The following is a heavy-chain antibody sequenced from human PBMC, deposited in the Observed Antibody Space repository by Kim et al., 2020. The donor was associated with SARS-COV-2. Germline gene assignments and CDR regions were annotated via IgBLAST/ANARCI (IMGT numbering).Heavy chain of an antibody. J-gene: IGHJ4*02. V-gene: IGHV4-4*07. CDR1: GGSISSYY. Sequence: SETLSLTCTVSGGSISSYYWSWIRQPAGKGLEWIGRIYTSGSTNYNPSLKSRVTMSVDTSKNQFSLKLSSVTAADTAVYYCARDPIYDFWSGYLGYFDYWGQGTLVTVSS. CDR3: ARDPIYDFWSGYLGYFDY. D-gene: IGHD3-3*01. CDR2: IYTSGST.